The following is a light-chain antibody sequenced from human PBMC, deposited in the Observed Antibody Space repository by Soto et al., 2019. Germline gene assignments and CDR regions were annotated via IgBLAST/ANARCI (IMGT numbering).Light chain of an antibody. J-gene: IGKJ1*01. CDR2: GAS. V-gene: IGKV3-20*01. CDR3: QQYGSSPGT. Sequence: EIVLTQSPGTLSLSPGGRATLSCRASQSVSSYLAWYQQKPGQAPRLLIYGASSRATGIPDRFSGSGSGTDFTLTISRLEPEDFAVYYCQQYGSSPGTFGQGTKV. CDR1: QSVSSY.